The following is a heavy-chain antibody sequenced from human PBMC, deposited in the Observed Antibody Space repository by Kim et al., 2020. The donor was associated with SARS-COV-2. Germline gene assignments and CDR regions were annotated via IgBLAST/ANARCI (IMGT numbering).Heavy chain of an antibody. V-gene: IGHV4-31*11. D-gene: IGHD3-10*01. CDR3: ARDEGVTRVRGLKAPLSMDV. J-gene: IGHJ6*02. Sequence: SETLSLTCAVSGGSIFSGGYYWNWIRQHPGKGLEWIGYISNSGSTYYNPSLKSRLTISIDTSKNQSSLELTSLTVADTAVYYCARDEGVTRVRGLKAPLSMDVWGQGTTVTVAS. CDR1: GGSIFSGGYY. CDR2: ISNSGST.